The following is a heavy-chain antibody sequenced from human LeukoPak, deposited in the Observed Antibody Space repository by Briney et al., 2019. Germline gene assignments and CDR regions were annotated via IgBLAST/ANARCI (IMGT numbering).Heavy chain of an antibody. CDR1: GGSISSYY. J-gene: IGHJ3*02. V-gene: IGHV4-59*12. CDR3: ARGAYKDAFDI. Sequence: SETLSLTCTVSGGSISSYYWSWIRQPPGKGLEWIGYIYYSGSTYYNPSLKSRVTISVDTSKNQFSLKLSSVTAADTAVYYCARGAYKDAFDIWGQGTMVTVSS. D-gene: IGHD1-1*01. CDR2: IYYSGST.